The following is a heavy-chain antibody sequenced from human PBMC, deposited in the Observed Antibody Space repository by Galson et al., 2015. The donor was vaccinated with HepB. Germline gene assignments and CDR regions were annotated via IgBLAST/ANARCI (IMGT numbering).Heavy chain of an antibody. CDR1: GGSISSYY. J-gene: IGHJ6*02. CDR2: IYYSGST. CDR3: AYGMDV. V-gene: IGHV4-59*08. Sequence: LSLTCTVSGGSISSYYWSWIRQPPGKGLEWIGYIYYSGSTNYNPSLKSRVTISVDTSKNQFSLKLSSVTAADTAVYYCAYGMDVWGQGTTVTVSS.